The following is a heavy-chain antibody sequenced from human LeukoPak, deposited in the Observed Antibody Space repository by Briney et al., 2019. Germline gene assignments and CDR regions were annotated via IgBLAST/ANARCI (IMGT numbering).Heavy chain of an antibody. CDR2: FDPEDGET. CDR1: GYTLTELS. CDR3: ATVELRFLEWFGLTFDY. Sequence: ASVKVSCKVSGYTLTELSMHWVRQAPGKGLEWMGGFDPEDGETIYAQKFQGRVTMTEDTSTDTAYMELSSLRSEDTAVYYCATVELRFLEWFGLTFDYWGQGILVTVSS. V-gene: IGHV1-24*01. J-gene: IGHJ4*02. D-gene: IGHD3-3*01.